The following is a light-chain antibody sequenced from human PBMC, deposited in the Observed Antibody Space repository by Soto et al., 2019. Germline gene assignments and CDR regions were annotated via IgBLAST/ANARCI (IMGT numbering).Light chain of an antibody. CDR2: EVS. V-gene: IGKV2D-29*02. CDR1: QSLLHITGETF. Sequence: DVVMTQTPPSLSVAPGQPAAISCRSSQSLLHITGETFLFWYLQKPGQSPQLLIYEVSTRVSGVPDRFSGSGSGTDFTLEISRVETDDVGIYYCMQSTQLPTTFGQGTRLGIK. CDR3: MQSTQLPTT. J-gene: IGKJ5*01.